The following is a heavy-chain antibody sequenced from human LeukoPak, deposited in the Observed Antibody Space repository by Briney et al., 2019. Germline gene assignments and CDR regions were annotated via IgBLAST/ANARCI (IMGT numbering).Heavy chain of an antibody. J-gene: IGHJ4*02. D-gene: IGHD1-26*01. Sequence: PSETLPLTCAVYGGSFSGYYWSWIRQPPGKGLEWIGEINHSGSTNYNPSLKSRVTISVDTSKNQFSLKLSSVTAADTAVYYCARVAVGAPYFDYWGQGTLVTVSS. CDR1: GGSFSGYY. V-gene: IGHV4-34*01. CDR2: INHSGST. CDR3: ARVAVGAPYFDY.